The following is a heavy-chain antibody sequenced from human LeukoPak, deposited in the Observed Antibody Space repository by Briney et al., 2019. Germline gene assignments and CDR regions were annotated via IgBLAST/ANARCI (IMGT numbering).Heavy chain of an antibody. V-gene: IGHV4-4*07. Sequence: SETLSLTCSVSGASISLYYWGWIRQPAGKGLEWIGRIYIGGGAYYNPSLKSRVSMSVDTSKNQFPLKLTSVTAADTAVYYCVKNEPDSSGHYLIDYWGQGTLVTVSS. J-gene: IGHJ4*02. CDR2: IYIGGGA. CDR1: GASISLYY. CDR3: VKNEPDSSGHYLIDY. D-gene: IGHD3-22*01.